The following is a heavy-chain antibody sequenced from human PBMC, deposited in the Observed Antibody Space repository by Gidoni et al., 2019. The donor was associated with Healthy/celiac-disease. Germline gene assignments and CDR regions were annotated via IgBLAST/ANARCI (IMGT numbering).Heavy chain of an antibody. J-gene: IGHJ4*02. Sequence: QVQLVESGGGVVQPGRSLRLSCAASGFTFSSYGMHWVRQAPGKGLEWVAVIWYDGSNKYYADSVKGRFTISRDNSKNTLYLQMNSLRAEDTAVYYCARDKNGLLWFGELLGGFDYWGQGTLVTVSS. CDR1: GFTFSSYG. V-gene: IGHV3-33*01. D-gene: IGHD3-10*01. CDR3: ARDKNGLLWFGELLGGFDY. CDR2: IWYDGSNK.